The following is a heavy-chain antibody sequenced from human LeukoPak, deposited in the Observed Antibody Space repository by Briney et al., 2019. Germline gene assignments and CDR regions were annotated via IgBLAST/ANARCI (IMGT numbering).Heavy chain of an antibody. Sequence: SETLSLTCTVSGGSISSGGYYWSWIRQHPGKGLEWIGYIYYSGSTYYNPSLKSRVTISVDTSKNQFSLKLSSVTAADTAVYYCAREERIAAPWFDPWGQGTLVTVSS. D-gene: IGHD6-6*01. CDR2: IYYSGST. CDR1: GGSISSGGYY. J-gene: IGHJ5*02. V-gene: IGHV4-31*03. CDR3: AREERIAAPWFDP.